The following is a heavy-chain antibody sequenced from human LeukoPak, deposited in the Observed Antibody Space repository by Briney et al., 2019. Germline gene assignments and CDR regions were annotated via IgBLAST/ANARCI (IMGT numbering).Heavy chain of an antibody. CDR1: GFTFSSYG. Sequence: PGGSLRLSCAASGFTFSSYGMHWVRQAPGKGLEWVAVISYDGSNKYYADSVKGRFTISRDNSKNTLYLQMNSLRAEDTAVYYCARAETIQTYFDYWGQGTLVTVSS. J-gene: IGHJ4*02. V-gene: IGHV3-30*03. CDR2: ISYDGSNK. CDR3: ARAETIQTYFDY. D-gene: IGHD1-1*01.